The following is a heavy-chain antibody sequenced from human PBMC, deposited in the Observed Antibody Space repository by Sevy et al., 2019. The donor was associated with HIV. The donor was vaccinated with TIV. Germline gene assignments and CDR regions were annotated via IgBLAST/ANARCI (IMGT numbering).Heavy chain of an antibody. CDR3: AGENAWGRGYS. J-gene: IGHJ4*02. CDR2: IYYNGHI. D-gene: IGHD1-26*01. CDR1: GGSITSLY. Sequence: SETLSLTCTVSGGSITSLYWNWIRQPPGKGLEWIANIYYNGHINYNPSLKSRVTLSLDTSKNQFPRRLGSVTAADTAMYYCAGENAWGRGYSWGQGTLVTVSS. V-gene: IGHV4-59*08.